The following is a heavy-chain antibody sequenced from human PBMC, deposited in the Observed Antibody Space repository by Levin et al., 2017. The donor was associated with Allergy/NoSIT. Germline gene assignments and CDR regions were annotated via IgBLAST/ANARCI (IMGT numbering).Heavy chain of an antibody. CDR1: GGTISSTSHF. CDR2: MHYSGSA. D-gene: IGHD5-18*01. Sequence: MSSETLSLTCNVSGGTISSTSHFWGWVRQPPGKGLQWIGSMHYSGSAYYTPSLKSRVTISMDTSKNQFSLRLTSVTAADTAIYYCSRSLETAMAPYYSDYWGQGTLVTVSS. J-gene: IGHJ4*02. CDR3: SRSLETAMAPYYSDY. V-gene: IGHV4-39*07.